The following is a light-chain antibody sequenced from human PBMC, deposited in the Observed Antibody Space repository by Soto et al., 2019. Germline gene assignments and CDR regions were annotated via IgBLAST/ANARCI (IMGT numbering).Light chain of an antibody. CDR2: LYSGGRH. CDR1: SGHSTYT. J-gene: IGLJ3*02. V-gene: IGLV4-69*01. Sequence: QLVLTQSPSASASLGASVKLTCTLSSGHSTYTVAWHQQQPDKGPRFLMKLYSGGRHIKGDGIPDRFSGSSSGAERYLTISSLQSEDEGDYYCQTWGTGYQVFGGGTKLTVL. CDR3: QTWGTGYQV.